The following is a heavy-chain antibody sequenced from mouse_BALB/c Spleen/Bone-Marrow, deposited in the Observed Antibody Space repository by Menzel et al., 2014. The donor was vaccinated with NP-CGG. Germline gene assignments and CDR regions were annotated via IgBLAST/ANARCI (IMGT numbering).Heavy chain of an antibody. CDR2: IRNKANGYTT. CDR1: GFTFTDYY. Sequence: EVMVVEFGGGLVQPGGFLRLSCATSGFTFTDYYMSWVRQPPGKALEWLGFIRNKANGYTTEYSASVKGWFTISRDNSQSILYLQMTSLRAEDSATYYCARDGYDDYWGQGTTLTVSS. CDR3: ARDGYDDY. V-gene: IGHV7-3*02. D-gene: IGHD2-2*01. J-gene: IGHJ2*01.